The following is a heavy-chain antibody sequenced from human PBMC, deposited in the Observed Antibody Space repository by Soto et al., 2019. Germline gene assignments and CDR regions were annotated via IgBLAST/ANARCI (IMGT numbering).Heavy chain of an antibody. D-gene: IGHD1-26*01. CDR1: GGSISSSSYY. J-gene: IGHJ4*02. CDR3: AELNGGYLSYFDY. V-gene: IGHV4-39*01. Sequence: PETLSLTCPVSGGSISSSSYYWGLIRQPPGKGLEWIGSIYYSGGTYYNPSLKSRVTISVYTSKNQFSLKLSSVTAADTAVYDCAELNGGYLSYFDYWGQGTLVTVSS. CDR2: IYYSGGT.